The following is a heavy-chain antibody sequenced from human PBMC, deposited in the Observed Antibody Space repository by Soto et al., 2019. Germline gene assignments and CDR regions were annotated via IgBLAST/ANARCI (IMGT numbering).Heavy chain of an antibody. CDR3: VRQYSAYDI. J-gene: IGHJ3*02. Sequence: EAQLVESGGGLVQPGGSLRLSCVASGFTFSDHWMQWVRQVPGERPAWVSRINSDGSVTADADSVRGRVTISRDNAKNTLYLQMNSLSVDDTAMYYCVRQYSAYDIWGQGTRVTVSS. CDR1: GFTFSDHW. CDR2: INSDGSVT. D-gene: IGHD4-4*01. V-gene: IGHV3-74*03.